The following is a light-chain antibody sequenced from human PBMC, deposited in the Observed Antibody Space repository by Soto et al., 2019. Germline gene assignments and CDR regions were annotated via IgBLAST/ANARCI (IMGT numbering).Light chain of an antibody. CDR3: QQYIAYPVT. V-gene: IGKV1-13*02. CDR1: QGIGFS. Sequence: AIELAQSPSSLSASVGDRLTITCRASQGIGFSLAWYQQKPGKSPRLLIYDASSLESGVPSRFSGSASRTDFTLTISSLQPEDFATYYCQQYIAYPVTFGPGTRVAIK. CDR2: DAS. J-gene: IGKJ3*01.